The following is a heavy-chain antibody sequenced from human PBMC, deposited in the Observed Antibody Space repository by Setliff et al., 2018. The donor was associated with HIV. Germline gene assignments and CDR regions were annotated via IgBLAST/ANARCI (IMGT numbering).Heavy chain of an antibody. CDR3: ARDPTYISSWPGHAFDI. Sequence: GASVKVSCKASNYTFSTYAITWVRQAPGQGLEWMGWISTYYGSTKYEQKFQGRVTMTTDLSTSTAHMELRSLRSDDTAVYYCARDPTYISSWPGHAFDIWGQGTTVTVSS. D-gene: IGHD6-6*01. CDR2: ISTYYGST. V-gene: IGHV1-18*01. CDR1: NYTFSTYA. J-gene: IGHJ3*02.